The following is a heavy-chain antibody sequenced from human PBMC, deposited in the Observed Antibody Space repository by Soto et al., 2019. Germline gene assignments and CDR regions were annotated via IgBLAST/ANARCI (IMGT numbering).Heavy chain of an antibody. CDR2: IYYSGST. CDR1: GGSISSSSYY. V-gene: IGHV4-39*01. J-gene: IGHJ4*02. D-gene: IGHD2-15*01. Sequence: SETLSLTCTVSGGSISSSSYYWGWIRQPPGKGLEWIGSIYYSGSTYYNPSLKSRVTISVDTSKNQFSLKLSSVTAADTAVYYCARRAALVNFDYWGQGTLVTVSS. CDR3: ARRAALVNFDY.